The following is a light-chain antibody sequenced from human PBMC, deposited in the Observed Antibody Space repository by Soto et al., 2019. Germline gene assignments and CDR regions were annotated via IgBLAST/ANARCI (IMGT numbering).Light chain of an antibody. CDR3: QQYGSSGT. J-gene: IGKJ1*01. CDR2: GAS. CDR1: QSVSNNY. V-gene: IGKV3-20*01. Sequence: IVLTQSPGSLSLSRGGRATLSCRASQSVSNNYLAWYQQKPGQAPRLLIYGASNRATGIPDRFSGSGSGTDFTLTISRLEPEDFAVYYCQQYGSSGTFGQGTRWIS.